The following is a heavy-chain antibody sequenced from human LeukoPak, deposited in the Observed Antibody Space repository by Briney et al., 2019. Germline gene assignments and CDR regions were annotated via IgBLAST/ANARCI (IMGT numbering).Heavy chain of an antibody. D-gene: IGHD3-22*01. CDR3: ASLGDYYDSSGLNYFDY. CDR1: RHTFTGHY. J-gene: IGHJ4*02. Sequence: ASVTLSCKASRHTFTGHYMPWGRQAPGQRREWLVWINPNSGGRDDAQKYQGTVTNTRDTSISTDYTELSRLRSDDTAVYYCASLGDYYDSSGLNYFDYWGQRTMVTVSS. CDR2: INPNSGGR. V-gene: IGHV1-2*02.